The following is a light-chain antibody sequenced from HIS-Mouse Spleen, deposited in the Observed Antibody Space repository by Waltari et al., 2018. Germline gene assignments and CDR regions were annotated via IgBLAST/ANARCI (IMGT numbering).Light chain of an antibody. V-gene: IGLV2-14*01. CDR1: SSDVGGYNY. CDR2: EVR. CDR3: SSYTSSCTPYV. Sequence: QSALTQPASVSGSPGQSITISCTGTSSDVGGYNYVSWYQQHPGKAPKLMIYEVRNRPSGVSHRFSGSRSGNTASLTISGLQAEDEADYYCSSYTSSCTPYVFGTGTKVTVL. J-gene: IGLJ1*01.